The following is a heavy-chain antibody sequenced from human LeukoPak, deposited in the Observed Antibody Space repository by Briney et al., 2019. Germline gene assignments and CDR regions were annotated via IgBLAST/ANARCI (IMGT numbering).Heavy chain of an antibody. Sequence: GGSLRLSCLTSGFTLSTNAMGWVRQAPGKGLKWISGISGSGASTYYADSVKGRFTISRDDSRNTLYLQMNSLRGDDTAVYYCAKDLDISYSGSYYLDDYWGQGTLVTVSS. D-gene: IGHD1-26*01. CDR1: GFTLSTNA. V-gene: IGHV3-23*01. J-gene: IGHJ4*02. CDR2: ISGSGAST. CDR3: AKDLDISYSGSYYLDDY.